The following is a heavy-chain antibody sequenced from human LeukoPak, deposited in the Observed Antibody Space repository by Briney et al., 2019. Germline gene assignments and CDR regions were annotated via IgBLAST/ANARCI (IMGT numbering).Heavy chain of an antibody. CDR2: ISSIGGST. J-gene: IGHJ4*02. CDR3: ARVEHSGSYGKLDY. V-gene: IGHV3-64*01. D-gene: IGHD1-26*01. Sequence: GGSLRLSCAASGFTFSSYAMQWVRQAPGKGLEYVSAISSIGGSTYYANSVKGRFTISRDNSKNTLYLQMGSLRAEDMAVYYCARVEHSGSYGKLDYWGQGTLVTVSS. CDR1: GFTFSSYA.